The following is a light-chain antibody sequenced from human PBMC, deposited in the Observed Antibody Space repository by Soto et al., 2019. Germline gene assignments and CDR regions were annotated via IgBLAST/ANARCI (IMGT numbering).Light chain of an antibody. Sequence: QLVLTQSSSASASLGSSVKLTCTLSSGHRSYIIAWHQQQPGKAPRYLMKLEGCGSSNKGSGVPDRFSGSSSGADRYLTISTLQFEDEADYYCETWDFNTRVFGGGTKVTVL. CDR2: LEGCGSS. CDR1: SGHRSYI. CDR3: ETWDFNTRV. J-gene: IGLJ3*02. V-gene: IGLV4-60*02.